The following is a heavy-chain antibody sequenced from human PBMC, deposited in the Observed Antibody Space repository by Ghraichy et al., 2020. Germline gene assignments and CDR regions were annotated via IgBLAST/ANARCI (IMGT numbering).Heavy chain of an antibody. CDR1: GFTFRSYS. V-gene: IGHV3-21*01. D-gene: IGHD1-14*01. Sequence: GGSLRLSCAASGFTFRSYSMNWVRQAPGKGLEWVSSISSTSGYMYYADSLKGRFTVSRDNAKKSLFLQMNSLRAEDTAVYYCARVPEHYYYMDVWGKGTTVTVSS. J-gene: IGHJ6*03. CDR3: ARVPEHYYYMDV. CDR2: ISSTSGYM.